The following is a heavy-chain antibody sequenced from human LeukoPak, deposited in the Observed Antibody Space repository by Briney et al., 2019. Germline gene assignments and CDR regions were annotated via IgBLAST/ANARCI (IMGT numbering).Heavy chain of an antibody. CDR3: AKALGIVVVITRPYDY. CDR2: ISGSGGST. J-gene: IGHJ4*02. Sequence: GGSLRLSCAASGFTFSSYGMSWVRQAPGKGLEWVSAISGSGGSTYYADSVKGRFTISRDNSKNTLYLQMNSLRAEDTAVYYCAKALGIVVVITRPYDYWGQGTLVTVSS. CDR1: GFTFSSYG. V-gene: IGHV3-23*01. D-gene: IGHD3-22*01.